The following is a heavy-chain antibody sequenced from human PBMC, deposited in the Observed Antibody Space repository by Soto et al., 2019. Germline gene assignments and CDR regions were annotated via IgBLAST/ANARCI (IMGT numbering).Heavy chain of an antibody. Sequence: GGSLRLSCAASGFTFSSYWMSWVRQAPGKGLEWVANIKQDGSEKYYVDSVKGRFTISRDNAKNSLYLQMNSLRAEDTAVYYCARGPASYDFWSGYAPYYFDYWGQGTLVTVYS. V-gene: IGHV3-7*01. CDR2: IKQDGSEK. CDR1: GFTFSSYW. CDR3: ARGPASYDFWSGYAPYYFDY. J-gene: IGHJ4*02. D-gene: IGHD3-3*01.